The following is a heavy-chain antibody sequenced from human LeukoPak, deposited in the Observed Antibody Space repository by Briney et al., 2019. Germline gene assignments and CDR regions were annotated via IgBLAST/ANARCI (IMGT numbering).Heavy chain of an antibody. CDR1: GYTLTELS. CDR2: FYPEDDAT. J-gene: IGHJ6*02. CDR3: ATRGNGNQNYYYYGMDV. Sequence: ASVKVSCKVSGYTLTELSMHWVRQAPGNGLEWMGGFYPEDDATIYAQKFRGRVTMTADTSTDTAYMELSSLRTEDTAVYYCATRGNGNQNYYYYGMDVWGQGTTVTVSS. V-gene: IGHV1-24*01. D-gene: IGHD4-23*01.